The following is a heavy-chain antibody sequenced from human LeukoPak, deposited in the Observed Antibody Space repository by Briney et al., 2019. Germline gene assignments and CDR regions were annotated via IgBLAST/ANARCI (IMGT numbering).Heavy chain of an antibody. V-gene: IGHV3-48*01. Sequence: GGSLRLSCAASGFIFSSYSMNWVRHAPGKGLEWVSYITSSSDTIYYADSVKGRFTISRDNAKNSLYLQVNSLRGEDTAVYYSARVYSGAWCPDYWGQGSLVIVSS. CDR2: ITSSSDTI. CDR1: GFIFSSYS. CDR3: ARVYSGAWCPDY. J-gene: IGHJ4*02. D-gene: IGHD4-17*01.